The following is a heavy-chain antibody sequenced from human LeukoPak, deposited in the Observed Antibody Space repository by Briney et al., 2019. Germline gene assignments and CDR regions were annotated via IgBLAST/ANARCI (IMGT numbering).Heavy chain of an antibody. D-gene: IGHD3-3*01. J-gene: IGHJ5*02. CDR1: GFIFSSYW. CDR3: ARDAPIYYDFWSGYSANWFDP. Sequence: GGSLRLSCAASGFIFSSYWMHWVRHAPGKGLGWVSRINSDGSSTTYADSVKGRFTISRDNAKNTLYLQMNSLRAEATAVYYCARDAPIYYDFWSGYSANWFDPWGQGTLVTVSS. V-gene: IGHV3-74*01. CDR2: INSDGSST.